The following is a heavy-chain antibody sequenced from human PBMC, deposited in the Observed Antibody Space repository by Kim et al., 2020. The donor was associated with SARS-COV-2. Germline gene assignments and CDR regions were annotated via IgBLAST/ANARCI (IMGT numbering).Heavy chain of an antibody. D-gene: IGHD2-8*01. J-gene: IGHJ4*02. Sequence: GGSLRLSCAASGFTFSSYWMNWVRQAPGKGLVWVSRIAPDGSTTNYADSVKGRFTISRDNAKNTLYLQVNSLRADDTAVYYCIRATYYGTNGNPFDYWSPGTLVTVSS. CDR2: IAPDGSTT. CDR3: IRATYYGTNGNPFDY. V-gene: IGHV3-74*01. CDR1: GFTFSSYW.